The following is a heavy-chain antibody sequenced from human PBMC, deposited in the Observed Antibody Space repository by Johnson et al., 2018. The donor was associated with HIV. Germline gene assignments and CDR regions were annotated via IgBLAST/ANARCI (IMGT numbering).Heavy chain of an antibody. CDR3: ARGIAVSNWVDI. J-gene: IGHJ3*02. CDR2: ISYDGSNK. V-gene: IGHV3-30*03. D-gene: IGHD6-19*01. CDR1: GFTFSDVW. Sequence: QVQLVESGGGLVKPGGSLRLSCAASGFTFSDVWMTWVRQAPGKGLEWVAVISYDGSNKYYADSVKGRFTISRDNSKNTLYLQMNSLRAEDTAVYYCARGIAVSNWVDIWGQGTMVTVSS.